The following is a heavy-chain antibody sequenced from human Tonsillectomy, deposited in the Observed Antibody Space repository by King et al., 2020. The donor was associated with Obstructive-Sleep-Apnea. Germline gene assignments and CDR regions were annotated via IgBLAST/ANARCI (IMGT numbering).Heavy chain of an antibody. CDR3: ARXGGGNSPHYFDY. CDR2: SRHKADGYST. Sequence: QLVQSGGGLVQPGGSLRLSCAASGFTFSDYYMDWVRQAPGKGLEWIGRSRHKADGYSTDFAASVKGRFTISRDDSKNTLYLQMNSLKTEDTAVYCCARXGGGNSPHYFDYXGQGALVTVSS. D-gene: IGHD4-23*01. J-gene: IGHJ4*02. CDR1: GFTFSDYY. V-gene: IGHV3-72*01.